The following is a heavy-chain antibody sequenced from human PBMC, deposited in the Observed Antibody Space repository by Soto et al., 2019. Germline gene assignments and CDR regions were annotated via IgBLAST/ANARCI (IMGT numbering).Heavy chain of an antibody. V-gene: IGHV3-23*01. J-gene: IGHJ6*02. Sequence: EVQLLESGGGLVQPGGSLRLSCAASGFTFSSYAMKWVRQAPGKGLEWVSLIGESGTPTYYADSVKGRFTISRDNSGNTLFLEMYSLRAEDTAVYYCSSYIPVVRYYGMDVWGQGTTVTVSS. CDR1: GFTFSSYA. D-gene: IGHD2-2*01. CDR3: SSYIPVVRYYGMDV. CDR2: IGESGTPT.